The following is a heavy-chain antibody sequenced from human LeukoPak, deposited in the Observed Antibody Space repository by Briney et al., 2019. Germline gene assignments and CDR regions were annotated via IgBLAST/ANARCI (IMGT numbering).Heavy chain of an antibody. J-gene: IGHJ6*03. CDR3: AKDEWLREYYYYYMDV. V-gene: IGHV3-23*01. CDR2: ISGSGGST. CDR1: GCTFSSYA. Sequence: GGSLRLSCAASGCTFSSYAMSWVRQAPGKGLEWVSAISGSGGSTYYADSVKGRFTISRDNSKNTLYLQMNSLRAEDTAVYYCAKDEWLREYYYYYMDVWGKGTTVTVSS. D-gene: IGHD5-12*01.